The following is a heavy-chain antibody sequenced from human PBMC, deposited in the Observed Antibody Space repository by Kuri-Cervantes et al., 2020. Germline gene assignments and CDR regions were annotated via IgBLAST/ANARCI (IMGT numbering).Heavy chain of an antibody. V-gene: IGHV4-34*01. Sequence: GSLRLSCTVSGGSISGYYWSWIRQPPGKGLEWIGEINHSGSTNYNPSLKSRVTISVDTSKNQFSLKLSSVTAADTAVYYCARGRRSMVRGRNYYYMDVWGKGTTVTVSS. J-gene: IGHJ6*03. CDR1: GGSISGYY. CDR3: ARGRRSMVRGRNYYYMDV. CDR2: INHSGST. D-gene: IGHD3-10*01.